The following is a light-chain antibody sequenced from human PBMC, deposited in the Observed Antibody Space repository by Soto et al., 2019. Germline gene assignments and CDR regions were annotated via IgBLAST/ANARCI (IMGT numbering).Light chain of an antibody. Sequence: DIVMTQSPDSLAVSLGERATINCTSGRSLFYSPHNKSYLAWYQQKVGQPPHMLIHWASTRESGVPDRFRGSGSGTDFTLTISSLQADDVAVYYCQQYYRAPRTFGQGTKVE. J-gene: IGKJ2*01. CDR3: QQYYRAPRT. V-gene: IGKV4-1*01. CDR2: WAS. CDR1: RSLFYSPHNKSY.